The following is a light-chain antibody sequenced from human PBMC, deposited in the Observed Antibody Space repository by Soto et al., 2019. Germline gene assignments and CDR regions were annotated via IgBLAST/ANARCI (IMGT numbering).Light chain of an antibody. CDR3: ATWADGLNSYV. J-gene: IGLJ1*01. V-gene: IGLV1-44*01. CDR2: SNN. Sequence: QSVLTQPPSASGTPGQRVTISCSGSSSNIGINTVSWYQQLPQRAPKLLIFSNNQRPSGVPDRFSGSKSGTSASLAISGLQSEDEADYYCATWADGLNSYVFGTGTKLTVL. CDR1: SSNIGINT.